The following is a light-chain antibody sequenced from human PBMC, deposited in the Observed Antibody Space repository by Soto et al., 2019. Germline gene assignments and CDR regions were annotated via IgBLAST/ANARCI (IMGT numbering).Light chain of an antibody. Sequence: DIQMTQSPSTLPSSLGDTVTIICRASQSVSTWLAWYQQTPGKAPKILMYDASTLESGAPARFSGSGSGTEFTLTISSLQPEDFATYHCQEYKTWTFGQGTKVDIK. V-gene: IGKV1-5*02. CDR1: QSVSTW. J-gene: IGKJ1*01. CDR2: DAS. CDR3: QEYKTWT.